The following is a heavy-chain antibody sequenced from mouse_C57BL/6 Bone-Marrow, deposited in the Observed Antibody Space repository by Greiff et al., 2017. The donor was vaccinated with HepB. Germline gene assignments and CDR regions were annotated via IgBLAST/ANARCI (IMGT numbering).Heavy chain of an antibody. V-gene: IGHV14-1*01. J-gene: IGHJ1*03. CDR3: TTLHCYGSGYWYFDV. Sequence: VQLQQSGAELVRPGASVKLSCTASGFNIKDYYMHWVKQRPEQGLEWIGRIDPEDGDTEYAPKFQGKASMTADTPSNTAYLQLSNLTSEDTAVYYCTTLHCYGSGYWYFDVWGTGTTVTVSS. D-gene: IGHD1-1*01. CDR2: IDPEDGDT. CDR1: GFNIKDYY.